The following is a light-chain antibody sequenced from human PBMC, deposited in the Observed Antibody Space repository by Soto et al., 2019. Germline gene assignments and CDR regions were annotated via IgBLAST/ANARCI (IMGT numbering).Light chain of an antibody. Sequence: QSVLTQPPSVSGAPGQRVTISCTGSSSNIGASYGIHWYQQLPGTATKLLIYGNNNRPSGVPDRFSGSKSGTSASLAITGLQAEDEADYYCQSYDSSLSGVVFGGGTKLTVL. CDR3: QSYDSSLSGVV. V-gene: IGLV1-40*01. CDR2: GNN. J-gene: IGLJ2*01. CDR1: SSNIGASYG.